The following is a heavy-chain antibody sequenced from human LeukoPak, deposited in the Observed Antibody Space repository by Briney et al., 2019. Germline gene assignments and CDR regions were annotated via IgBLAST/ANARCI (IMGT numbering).Heavy chain of an antibody. CDR1: GGTFSIYA. Sequence: ASVKVSCKASGGTFSIYAISWVRQAPGQGLEWMGGIIPIFGTANYAQKFQGRVTITADKSTSTAYMELSSLRSEDTAVYYCARDLSVYYGSGSYYDTLFDYWGQGTLVTVSS. CDR3: ARDLSVYYGSGSYYDTLFDY. D-gene: IGHD3-10*01. J-gene: IGHJ4*02. V-gene: IGHV1-69*06. CDR2: IIPIFGTA.